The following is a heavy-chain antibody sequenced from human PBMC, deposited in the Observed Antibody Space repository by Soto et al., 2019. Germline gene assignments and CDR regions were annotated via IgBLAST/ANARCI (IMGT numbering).Heavy chain of an antibody. J-gene: IGHJ4*02. V-gene: IGHV1-46*01. CDR3: ARGGHVVVVTAALDY. CDR1: GDTFTDYY. D-gene: IGHD2-21*02. Sequence: QVQLVQSGAEVKKPGASVKVSCKASGDTFTDYYIHWVRQAPGQGLEWMGTVNPSGGHTTYAQHFLGRMTMTRNTSTSTLYMELTSLTSEDTAVYYCARGGHVVVVTAALDYWGQGTLVTVSS. CDR2: VNPSGGHT.